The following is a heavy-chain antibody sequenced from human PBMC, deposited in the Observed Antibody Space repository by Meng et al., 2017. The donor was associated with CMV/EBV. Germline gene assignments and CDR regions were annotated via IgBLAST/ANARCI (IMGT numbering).Heavy chain of an antibody. J-gene: IGHJ4*01. D-gene: IGHD3-22*01. V-gene: IGHV3-30-3*01. Sequence: GESLKISCAASGFSLNAYSLHWVRQAPGKGLDRVAVISYDGSNKYYADSVKGRFTISRDNSKKKIYLQMHSLRTEDTAMYYCARDSEGSDSSGRSPYYFDYWGQGTLVTVSS. CDR3: ARDSEGSDSSGRSPYYFDY. CDR1: GFSLNAYS. CDR2: ISYDGSNK.